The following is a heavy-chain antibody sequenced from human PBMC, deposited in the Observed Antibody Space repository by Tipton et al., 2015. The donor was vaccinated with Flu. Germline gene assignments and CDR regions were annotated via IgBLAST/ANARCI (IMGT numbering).Heavy chain of an antibody. J-gene: IGHJ6*02. Sequence: TLSLTCTVSGGSISSSSYYWGWLRQPPGKGLEWIGSIYYSGSTYYNPSLKSRVTISVDTSKNQFSLKLSSVTAADTAVYYCARNRVSDYYCGMDVWGQGTTVTVSS. CDR2: IYYSGST. CDR3: ARNRVSDYYCGMDV. CDR1: GGSISSSSYY. V-gene: IGHV4-39*01. D-gene: IGHD6-6*01.